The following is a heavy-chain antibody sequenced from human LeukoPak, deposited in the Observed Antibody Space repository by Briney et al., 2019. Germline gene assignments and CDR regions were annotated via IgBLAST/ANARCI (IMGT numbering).Heavy chain of an antibody. Sequence: GASVKVSCKASGYTFTSYYMHWVRQAPGQGLEGMGWINPNSGGTNYAQKFQGRVTMTRDTSISTAYMELSRLRSDDTAVYYCARVSSTRYYFDYWGQGTLVTVSS. CDR1: GYTFTSYY. J-gene: IGHJ4*02. CDR3: ARVSSTRYYFDY. CDR2: INPNSGGT. D-gene: IGHD2-2*01. V-gene: IGHV1-2*02.